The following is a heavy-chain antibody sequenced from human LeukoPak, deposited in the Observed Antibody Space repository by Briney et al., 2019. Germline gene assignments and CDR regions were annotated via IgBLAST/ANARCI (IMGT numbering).Heavy chain of an antibody. CDR3: ARLVEFWFDP. CDR1: GGSISSHY. D-gene: IGHD3-16*01. V-gene: IGHV4-59*11. Sequence: SETLSLTCTVPGGSISSHYWSWIRQPPGKGLEWIGYIYYSGSTNYNPSLKSRVTISVDTSKNQFSLKLSSVTAADTAVYYCARLVEFWFDPWGQGTLVTVSS. CDR2: IYYSGST. J-gene: IGHJ5*02.